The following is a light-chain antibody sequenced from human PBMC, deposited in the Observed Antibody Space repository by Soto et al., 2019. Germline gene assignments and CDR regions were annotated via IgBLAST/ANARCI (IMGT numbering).Light chain of an antibody. CDR1: SSDVGGYNY. J-gene: IGLJ1*01. Sequence: QSVLTQPPSASGSPGQSVAISCTGTSSDVGGYNYVSWYQQHPGKAPKLMIYEVNKRPSGVPDRFSGSKSGNTASLPVSGLQAGDEADYYCSSYAGSSNVFGTGTKVTVL. CDR2: EVN. V-gene: IGLV2-8*01. CDR3: SSYAGSSNV.